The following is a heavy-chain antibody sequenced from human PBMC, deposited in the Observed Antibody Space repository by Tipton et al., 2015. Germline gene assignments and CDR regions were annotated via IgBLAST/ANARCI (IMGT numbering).Heavy chain of an antibody. CDR2: ISWNSGSI. CDR1: GFTFDDYA. Sequence: SLRLSCAASGFTFDDYAMHWVRQAPGKGLEWVSGISWNSGSIDYADSVKGRFTISRDNAKNSLYLQMNSLRSEDTALYYCAKEGSGYYIDYWGQGPLVTVSS. D-gene: IGHD3-9*01. V-gene: IGHV3-9*01. CDR3: AKEGSGYYIDY. J-gene: IGHJ4*02.